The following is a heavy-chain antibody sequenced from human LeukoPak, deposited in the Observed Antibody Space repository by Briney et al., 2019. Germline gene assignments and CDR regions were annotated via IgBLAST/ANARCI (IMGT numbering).Heavy chain of an antibody. CDR1: GASISSYY. CDR2: IYYSGST. J-gene: IGHJ5*02. V-gene: IGHV4-59*01. D-gene: IGHD3-22*01. CDR3: ARHRYYYDSSGYYYQP. Sequence: SETLSLTCTVSGASISSYYWSWIRQPPGKGLEWIGYIYYSGSTNYNPSLKSRVTISVDTSKNQFSLRLSSVTAADTAVYYCARHRYYYDSSGYYYQPWGQGTLVPVSS.